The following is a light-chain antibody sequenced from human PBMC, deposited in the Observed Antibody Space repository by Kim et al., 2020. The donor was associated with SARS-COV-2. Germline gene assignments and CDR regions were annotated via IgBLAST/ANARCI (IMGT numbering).Light chain of an antibody. CDR2: GKN. J-gene: IGLJ2*01. V-gene: IGLV3-19*01. CDR1: SLRSYY. CDR3: NSRGSSGNHVV. Sequence: SSELTQDPAVSVALGQTVRITCQGDSLRSYYASWYQQKPGQSPVLVIYGKNNRPSGIPDRFSGSSSGNTASLTITGAQAEDEDDYYCNSRGSSGNHVVFG.